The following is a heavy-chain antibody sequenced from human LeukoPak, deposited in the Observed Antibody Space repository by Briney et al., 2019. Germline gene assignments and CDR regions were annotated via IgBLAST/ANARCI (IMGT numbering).Heavy chain of an antibody. Sequence: GGSLRLSCAASGFTFSSYAMSWVRQAPGKGLEWVSAISGSGGSTYYADSVKGRFTISRDNSKNTLYLQMNSLRAEDTAVYYCAKDPMFEATVTPYYFDYWGQGTLVTVSS. J-gene: IGHJ4*02. CDR3: AKDPMFEATVTPYYFDY. CDR1: GFTFSSYA. V-gene: IGHV3-23*01. D-gene: IGHD4-17*01. CDR2: ISGSGGST.